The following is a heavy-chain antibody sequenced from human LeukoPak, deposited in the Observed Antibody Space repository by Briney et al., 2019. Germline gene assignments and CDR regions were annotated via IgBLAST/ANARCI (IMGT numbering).Heavy chain of an antibody. J-gene: IGHJ3*02. CDR2: INQRGSEK. Sequence: GGSLRLSCAASGFTFSNYWMSWVRQGPGEGLEWVANINQRGSEKYYVDSVKGRFTISRDNAKNSLYLQMNSLRAEDTAVYYCARDVLWFGELLLSGAFDIWGQGTMVTVSS. CDR3: ARDVLWFGELLLSGAFDI. CDR1: GFTFSNYW. D-gene: IGHD3-10*01. V-gene: IGHV3-7*01.